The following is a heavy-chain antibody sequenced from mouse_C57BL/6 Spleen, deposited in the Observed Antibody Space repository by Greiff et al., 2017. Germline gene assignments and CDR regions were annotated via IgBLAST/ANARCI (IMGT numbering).Heavy chain of an antibody. J-gene: IGHJ3*01. V-gene: IGHV1-55*01. CDR1: GYTFTSYW. CDR3: AIGGYYVTWFAY. CDR2: IYPGSGSP. D-gene: IGHD2-3*01. Sequence: QVPLQQPGAELVKPGASVKMSCKASGYTFTSYWLTWVKQRPGQGLEWIGDIYPGSGSPHYNEKFTSKATLTVDPSSSTAYMQLISLTSEVFAVYYCAIGGYYVTWFAYWGQGTLVTVSA.